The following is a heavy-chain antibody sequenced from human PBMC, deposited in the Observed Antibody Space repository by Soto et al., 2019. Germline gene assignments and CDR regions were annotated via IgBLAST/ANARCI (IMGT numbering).Heavy chain of an antibody. V-gene: IGHV3-64D*06. J-gene: IGHJ4*02. CDR3: VKAHGYDFDY. D-gene: IGHD5-12*01. Sequence: GGSLRLSCSTSGFTFSSYAMHWVRQAPGKGLEYVSAISSNGGSTYYADSVKGRFTISRDNSKNTLYLQMSSLRAEDTAVYYCVKAHGYDFDYWGQGTLVTVSS. CDR2: ISSNGGST. CDR1: GFTFSSYA.